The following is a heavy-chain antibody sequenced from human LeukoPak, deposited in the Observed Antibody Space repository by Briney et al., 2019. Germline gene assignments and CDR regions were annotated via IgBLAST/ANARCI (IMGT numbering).Heavy chain of an antibody. Sequence: SETLSLTCTVSGGSISSYYWSWIRQPPGKGLEWIGYIYYSGSTNYNPSLKSRVTISVDTSKNQISMKLSSVTAADTAVYYCARLDYYGSGSPSGVDPWGQGTLVTVSS. CDR1: GGSISSYY. V-gene: IGHV4-59*08. D-gene: IGHD3-10*01. J-gene: IGHJ5*02. CDR3: ARLDYYGSGSPSGVDP. CDR2: IYYSGST.